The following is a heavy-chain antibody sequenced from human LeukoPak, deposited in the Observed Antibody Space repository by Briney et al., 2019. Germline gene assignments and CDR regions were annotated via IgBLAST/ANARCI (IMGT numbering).Heavy chain of an antibody. CDR1: GYNFADHY. CDR3: ARVDNRDWYYFDY. Sequence: ASVTVSCQASGYNFADHYVHWVRQAPGQGLEWMGWINPKSGGTDYAQKFQGRVAMTSDTSIRTGYMELNNLTSYDTAVYYCARVDNRDWYYFDYWGQGSLVTVSS. V-gene: IGHV1-2*02. D-gene: IGHD3/OR15-3a*01. J-gene: IGHJ4*02. CDR2: INPKSGGT.